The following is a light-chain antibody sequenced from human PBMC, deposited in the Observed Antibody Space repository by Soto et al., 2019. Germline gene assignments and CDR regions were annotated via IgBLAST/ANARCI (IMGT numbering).Light chain of an antibody. CDR2: DAS. CDR3: QQYNNWPRD. V-gene: IGKV3-15*01. Sequence: ETVMTQSPATLSLSPGERATLSCRASQSVRSNLAWYQQKPGQVPRLLIYDASTRATGIPARFSGSGSGTEFTLTISSLQSEDFPVYYCQQYNNWPRDFGPGTKVHIE. J-gene: IGKJ3*01. CDR1: QSVRSN.